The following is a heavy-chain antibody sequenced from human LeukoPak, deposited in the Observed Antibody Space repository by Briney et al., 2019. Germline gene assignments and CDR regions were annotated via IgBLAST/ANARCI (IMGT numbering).Heavy chain of an antibody. J-gene: IGHJ4*02. CDR1: GYTFTSYG. CDR2: ISAYNGNT. D-gene: IGHD6-19*01. CDR3: ARDVLLVVGYSSGWYFDY. V-gene: IGHV1-18*01. Sequence: ASVNVSCKASGYTFTSYGISWVRQAPGQGLEWMGWISAYNGNTNYPQKLQGRVTMTTDTSTSTAYMELRSLRSDDTAVYYCARDVLLVVGYSSGWYFDYWGQGTLVTVSS.